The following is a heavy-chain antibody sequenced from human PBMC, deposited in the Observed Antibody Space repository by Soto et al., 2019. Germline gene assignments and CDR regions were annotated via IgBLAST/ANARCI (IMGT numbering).Heavy chain of an antibody. CDR2: ISYDGSNK. V-gene: IGHV3-30*18. J-gene: IGHJ6*02. Sequence: GGSLRLSCAASGFTFSSYGMHWVRQAPGKGLEWVAVISYDGSNKYYADSVKGRFTISRDNSKNTLYLQMNSLRAEDTAVYYCAKDLEAEAAAGEYYYGMDVWGQGTTVTVSS. CDR3: AKDLEAEAAAGEYYYGMDV. CDR1: GFTFSSYG. D-gene: IGHD6-13*01.